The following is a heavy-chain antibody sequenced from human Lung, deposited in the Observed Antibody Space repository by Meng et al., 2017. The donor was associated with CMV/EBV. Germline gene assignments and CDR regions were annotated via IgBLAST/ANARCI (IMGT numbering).Heavy chain of an antibody. D-gene: IGHD1-26*01. CDR2: IRFDGSNQ. J-gene: IGHJ4*02. CDR1: GFRFSTYG. Sequence: GESLKISCAASGFRFSTYGMNWVRQAPGKGLEWVAFIRFDGSNQYYEDSVKGRFSISRDNSKNMLYLQMNSLRSEDTAVYYCANLGGAGARDYWGQGTLVTVSS. V-gene: IGHV3-30*02. CDR3: ANLGGAGARDY.